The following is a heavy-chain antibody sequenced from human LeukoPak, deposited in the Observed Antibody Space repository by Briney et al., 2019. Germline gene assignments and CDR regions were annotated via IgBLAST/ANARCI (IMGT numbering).Heavy chain of an antibody. CDR2: ISGSGDST. D-gene: IGHD6-6*01. CDR3: AKGSSSSSYSSSDY. Sequence: PGGSQRLSCAASGFTFSSYAMSWVRQAPGKGLEWVSVISGSGDSTFYADSVKGGFTISRDNSKNTLSLQMNSLRAEDTAVYYCAKGSSSSSYSSSDYWGQGTLVTVSS. CDR1: GFTFSSYA. V-gene: IGHV3-23*01. J-gene: IGHJ4*02.